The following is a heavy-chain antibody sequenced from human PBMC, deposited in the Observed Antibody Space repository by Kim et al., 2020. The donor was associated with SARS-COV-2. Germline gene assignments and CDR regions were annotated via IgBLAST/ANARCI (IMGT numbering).Heavy chain of an antibody. Sequence: SETLSLTCTVSGGSISSYYWSWIRQPPGKGLEWIGYIYYSGSTNYNPSPKSRVTISVDTSKNQFSLKLSSVTAADTAVYYCARVPSPYYYYYGMDVWGQGTTVTVSS. V-gene: IGHV4-59*01. CDR3: ARVPSPYYYYYGMDV. J-gene: IGHJ6*02. CDR1: GGSISSYY. CDR2: IYYSGST.